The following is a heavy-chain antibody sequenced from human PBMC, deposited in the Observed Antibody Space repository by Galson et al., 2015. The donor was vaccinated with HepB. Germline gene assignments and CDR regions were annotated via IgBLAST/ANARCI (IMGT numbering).Heavy chain of an antibody. CDR2: IGWNSAII. J-gene: IGHJ4*02. V-gene: IGHV3-9*01. CDR1: GFTFDDYA. D-gene: IGHD6-13*01. Sequence: SLRLSCAASGFTFDDYAMHWVRQAPGKGLEWVSGIGWNSAIIGYADSVRGRFTISRDNAKSSLYLQMNSLRTEDTAFYYCAKGRYSSSRFYFESWGRGALVSVSS. CDR3: AKGRYSSSRFYFES.